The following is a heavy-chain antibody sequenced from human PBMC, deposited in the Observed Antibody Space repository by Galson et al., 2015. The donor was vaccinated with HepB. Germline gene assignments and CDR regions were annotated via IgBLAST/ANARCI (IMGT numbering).Heavy chain of an antibody. CDR1: GFTFSSYG. D-gene: IGHD3-10*01. CDR3: ARDFNYYGSGSYYFDY. CDR2: IWYDGSNK. Sequence: SLRLSCAASGFTFSSYGMHWVRQAPGKGLEWVAVIWYDGSNKYYADSVKGRFTISRDNSKNTLYLQVNSLRAEDTAVYYCARDFNYYGSGSYYFDYWGQGTLVTVSS. V-gene: IGHV3-33*01. J-gene: IGHJ4*02.